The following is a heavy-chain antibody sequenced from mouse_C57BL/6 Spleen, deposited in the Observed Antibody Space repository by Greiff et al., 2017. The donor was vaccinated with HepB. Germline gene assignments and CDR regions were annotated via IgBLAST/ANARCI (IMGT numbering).Heavy chain of an antibody. V-gene: IGHV3-6*01. J-gene: IGHJ2*01. Sequence: ESGPGLVKPSQSLSLTCSVTGYSITSGYYWNWIRQFPGNKLEWMGYISYDGSNNYNPSLKNRISITRDTSKNQFFLKLNSVTTEDTATYYCARGGNCVGYWGQGTTLTVSS. CDR2: ISYDGSN. CDR1: GYSITSGYY. CDR3: ARGGNCVGY. D-gene: IGHD2-1*01.